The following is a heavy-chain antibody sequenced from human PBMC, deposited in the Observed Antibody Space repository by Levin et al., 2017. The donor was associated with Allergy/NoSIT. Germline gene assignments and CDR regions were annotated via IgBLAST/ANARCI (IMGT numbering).Heavy chain of an antibody. J-gene: IGHJ4*02. V-gene: IGHV4-39*01. CDR3: ARHSGSNNYDILTGFDY. CDR2: IHYTGST. CDR1: GGSIRSSRYY. Sequence: PSETLSLTCSVSGGSIRSSRYYWGWIRQPPGKGLEWIGSIHYTGSTYYNPSLKSRVTISVDTSKNQFSLKLSSVTAADTAVYYCARHSGSNNYDILTGFDYWGQGTLVTVSS. D-gene: IGHD3-9*01.